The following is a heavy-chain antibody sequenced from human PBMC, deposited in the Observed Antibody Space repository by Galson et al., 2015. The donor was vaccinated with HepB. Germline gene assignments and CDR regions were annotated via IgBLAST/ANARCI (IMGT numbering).Heavy chain of an antibody. Sequence: SVKVSCKASGYTFTSYAMHWVRQTPGQRLEWMGWINTGNGNTKYSQKFQGRVTITRDTSASTAYMELSSPRSEDTAVYYCASVGFSYGVDYWGQGTLVTVSS. J-gene: IGHJ4*02. D-gene: IGHD5-18*01. CDR3: ASVGFSYGVDY. CDR2: INTGNGNT. V-gene: IGHV1-3*04. CDR1: GYTFTSYA.